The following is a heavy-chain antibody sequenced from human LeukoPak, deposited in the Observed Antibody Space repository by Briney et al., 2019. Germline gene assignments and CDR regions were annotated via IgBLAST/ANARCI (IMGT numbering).Heavy chain of an antibody. V-gene: IGHV4-30-4*01. CDR3: TRVPFRSYYDSSGYCFDY. D-gene: IGHD3-22*01. Sequence: SQTLSLTCTVSGGTISSGDYYWSWIRQPPGKGLEWIGYIYYSGSTYYNPSLKSRVTISVDTSKNQFSLKLSSVTAADTAVYYCTRVPFRSYYDSSGYCFDYWGQGTLVTVSS. CDR1: GGTISSGDYY. J-gene: IGHJ4*02. CDR2: IYYSGST.